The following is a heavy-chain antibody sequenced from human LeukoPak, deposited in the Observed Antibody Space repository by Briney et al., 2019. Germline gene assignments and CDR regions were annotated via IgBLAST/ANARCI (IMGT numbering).Heavy chain of an antibody. Sequence: PGESLKISCKGSGYSFTSYCIGGVRQMRGKGLEWMGIVYPGDSDTRYSPSLQGQVTLSADKSIRTAHLQRSSLKPSDTPMYYCAKQGYYATGPHDWGQRTLVTV. D-gene: IGHD1-1*01. J-gene: IGHJ4*02. CDR1: GYSFTSYC. V-gene: IGHV5-51*01. CDR3: AKQGYYATGPHD. CDR2: VYPGDSDT.